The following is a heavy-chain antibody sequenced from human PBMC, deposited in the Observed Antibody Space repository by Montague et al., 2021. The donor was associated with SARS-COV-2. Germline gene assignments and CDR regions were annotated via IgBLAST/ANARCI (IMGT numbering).Heavy chain of an antibody. Sequence: CAISGDSVFSRRAAWDGHRHSPSRGLEFLCRTFYRSTFYHDYAPSAKSRIIINADTSKNQFSLQLSSVTPDDTAAYYCARDSELGNEALDIWGRGTMVTVSS. D-gene: IGHD7-27*01. CDR3: ARDSELGNEALDI. CDR1: GDSVFSRRAA. J-gene: IGHJ3*02. V-gene: IGHV6-1*01. CDR2: TFYRSTFYH.